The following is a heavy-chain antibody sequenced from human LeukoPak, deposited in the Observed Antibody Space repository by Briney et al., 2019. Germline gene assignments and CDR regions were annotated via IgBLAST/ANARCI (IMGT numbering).Heavy chain of an antibody. CDR3: ARDPSGTYAFDI. CDR1: GFTFSSYG. V-gene: IGHV3-33*01. J-gene: IGHJ3*02. CDR2: IWYDGSNK. Sequence: GGSLRLSCAASGFTFSSYGMHWVRQAPGKGLEWVAVIWYDGSNKYYADSVKGRFTISRDNSKNTLYLQMNSLRAEDTAVYYCARDPSGTYAFDIWGQGTMVIVSS.